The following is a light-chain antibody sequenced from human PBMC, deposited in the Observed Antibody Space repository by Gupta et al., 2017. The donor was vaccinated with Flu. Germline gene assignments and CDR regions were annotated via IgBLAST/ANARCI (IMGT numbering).Light chain of an antibody. CDR1: SSDVGGYNY. J-gene: IGLJ2*01. V-gene: IGLV2-11*01. CDR2: DVS. Sequence: QSALTQPRSVSGSPGQSVTISCTGTSSDVGGYNYVSWHQKHPGKPPKVMIYDVSQRPSGVPDRFSGSKSGNTASLTISGLQAEDEADYYCCSYAGSYTLVFGGGTKLTVL. CDR3: CSYAGSYTLV.